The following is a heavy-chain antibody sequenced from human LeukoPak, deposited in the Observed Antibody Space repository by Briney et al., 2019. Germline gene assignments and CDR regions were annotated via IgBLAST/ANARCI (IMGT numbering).Heavy chain of an antibody. CDR1: GYDFTTYW. CDR2: IYPGDSDT. CDR3: ARRGHSSSWYSDY. J-gene: IGHJ4*02. V-gene: IGHV5-51*01. D-gene: IGHD6-13*01. Sequence: GVSLQISCQGSGYDFTTYWIGWVRPLPGQGLEWMGIIYPGDSDTRYSPSFQGQAAISADKSISTAYLQCNGLKASDTAMYYCARRGHSSSWYSDYWGQGTLVTVSS.